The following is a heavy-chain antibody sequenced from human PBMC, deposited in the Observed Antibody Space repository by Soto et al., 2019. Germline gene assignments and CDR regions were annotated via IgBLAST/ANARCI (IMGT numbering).Heavy chain of an antibody. V-gene: IGHV3-30*18. Sequence: QVQLVESGGGVVQPGRSLRLSCVASEFTFSNYGMHWVRQGLGKGLEWVAVISYDGSDKYYADSVKGRFTISRDNSKNTLYLQMYSLRAEDTGVYYCAKAVKKEELDYHLDYGGQGTLVTVSS. J-gene: IGHJ4*02. CDR3: AKAVKKEELDYHLDY. CDR1: EFTFSNYG. D-gene: IGHD1-26*01. CDR2: ISYDGSDK.